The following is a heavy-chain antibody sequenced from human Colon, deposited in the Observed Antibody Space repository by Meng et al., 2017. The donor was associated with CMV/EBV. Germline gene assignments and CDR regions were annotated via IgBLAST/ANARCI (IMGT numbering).Heavy chain of an antibody. CDR1: YPFTNLP. V-gene: IGHV1-3*04. D-gene: IGHD2-21*02. CDR3: ARDRPDRDCGGDCWLDY. Sequence: YPFTNLPMHWVRQDDGKGLGWMGWINTGNGNTKYSPKFQNRVTMTKDTSASTAYMELSNLRSEDTAVYYCARDRPDRDCGGDCWLDYWGQGTLVTVSS. J-gene: IGHJ4*02. CDR2: INTGNGNT.